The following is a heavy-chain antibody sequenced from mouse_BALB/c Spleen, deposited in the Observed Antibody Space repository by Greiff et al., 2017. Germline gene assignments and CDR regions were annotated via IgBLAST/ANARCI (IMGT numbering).Heavy chain of an antibody. V-gene: IGHV1S22*01. J-gene: IGHJ3*01. Sequence: LQQPGSELVRPGASVKLSCKASGYTFTSYWMHWVKQRHGQGLEWIGNIYPGSGSTNYDEKFKSKGTLTVDTSSSTAYMHLSSLTSEDSAVYYCTRGDYDYGWFAYWGQGTLVTVSA. CDR3: TRGDYDYGWFAY. CDR1: GYTFTSYW. D-gene: IGHD2-4*01. CDR2: IYPGSGST.